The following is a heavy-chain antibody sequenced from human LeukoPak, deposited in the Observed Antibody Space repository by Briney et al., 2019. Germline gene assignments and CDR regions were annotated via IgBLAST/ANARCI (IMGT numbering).Heavy chain of an antibody. Sequence: SETLSLTRTVSGGSINSYYWSWIRHPPGKGLECIGYIYSTGGEPNYNPSLKSRLPISLDTSKNQFSLIRTSVTAADTAVYYCARQPAATAAFDIWAQRAMVTVSS. CDR1: GGSINSYY. D-gene: IGHD5-18*01. CDR3: ARQPAATAAFDI. CDR2: IYSTGGEP. V-gene: IGHV4-59*08. J-gene: IGHJ3*02.